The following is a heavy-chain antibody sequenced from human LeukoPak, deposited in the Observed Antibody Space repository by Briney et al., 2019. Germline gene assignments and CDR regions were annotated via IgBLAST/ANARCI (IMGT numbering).Heavy chain of an antibody. V-gene: IGHV1-24*01. Sequence: ASVKVSCKVSGFTLADLSMHWVRQAPGKGLERVGGFDRKNGDTTYAQRFRGRVTLTEDTSTGTAYMDLSSLSADDTAVYYCATGVFCATTTCPGYQHYYYFMDVWGKGTTVTVSS. D-gene: IGHD2-2*01. J-gene: IGHJ6*03. CDR3: ATGVFCATTTCPGYQHYYYFMDV. CDR1: GFTLADLS. CDR2: FDRKNGDT.